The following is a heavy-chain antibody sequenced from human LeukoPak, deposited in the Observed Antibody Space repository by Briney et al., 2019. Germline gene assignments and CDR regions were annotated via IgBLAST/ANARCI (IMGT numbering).Heavy chain of an antibody. CDR2: IYYSGST. CDR1: GGSISSYY. Sequence: PSETLSLTCTVSGGSISSYYWSWIRQPPGKGLEWIGYIYYSGSTNYNPSLKSRVTISVDTSKNQFSLKLSSVTAADTAVYYCAREGGRNLFAFDIWGQGTMVTVSS. J-gene: IGHJ3*02. D-gene: IGHD1-26*01. V-gene: IGHV4-59*01. CDR3: AREGGRNLFAFDI.